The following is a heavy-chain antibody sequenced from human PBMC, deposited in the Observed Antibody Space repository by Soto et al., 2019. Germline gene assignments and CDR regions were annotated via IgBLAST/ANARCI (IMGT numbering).Heavy chain of an antibody. CDR1: GVSITGSY. Sequence: SETLSLTCTVSGVSITGSYWSCIRQTPGKTLEWVVYIYHSGTTTYNPSLKSRVSISVDTSKNQFSLRLTSVIAADTAVYYCARDMPYGAGSLAGCYYWGQG. CDR2: IYHSGTT. V-gene: IGHV4-59*01. D-gene: IGHD1-26*01. J-gene: IGHJ4*02. CDR3: ARDMPYGAGSLAGCYY.